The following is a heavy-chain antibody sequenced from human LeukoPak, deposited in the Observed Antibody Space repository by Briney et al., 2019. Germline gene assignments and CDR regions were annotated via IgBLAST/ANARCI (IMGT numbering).Heavy chain of an antibody. CDR1: GFTFSSYA. V-gene: IGHV3-23*01. CDR3: ATDITHDSWDYYVSSGSFDY. D-gene: IGHD3-22*01. Sequence: PGGSLRLSCAASGFTFSSYAMNWVRQAPGKGLEWVSAISGNGGSTYYADSVKGRFTISRDNSKNTLYLQMNSLRAEDTAVYYCATDITHDSWDYYVSSGSFDYWGQGTLVTVSP. J-gene: IGHJ4*02. CDR2: ISGNGGST.